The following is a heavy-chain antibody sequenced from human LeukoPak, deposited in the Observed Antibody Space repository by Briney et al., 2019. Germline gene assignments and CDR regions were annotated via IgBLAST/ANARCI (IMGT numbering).Heavy chain of an antibody. V-gene: IGHV3-7*04. D-gene: IGHD1-26*01. Sequence: GGSLRLSCAASGFTFSSYWVSWVRQAPGEGLEWVANIKQDGSEKYYVDSVKGRFTISRDNAKNSLYLQMNSLRAEDTAVYYCARVIVEGGQALDYWGQGTLVTVSS. J-gene: IGHJ4*02. CDR2: IKQDGSEK. CDR1: GFTFSSYW. CDR3: ARVIVEGGQALDY.